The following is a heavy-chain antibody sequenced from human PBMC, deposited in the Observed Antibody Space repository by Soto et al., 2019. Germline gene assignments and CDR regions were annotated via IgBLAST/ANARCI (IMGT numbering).Heavy chain of an antibody. Sequence: QITLKESGPTRVRPTQTLALTCTFSGFSLTTSGVGVGWIRKTPGKALEWLAVIYWDDDKRYSPSLKSRLTITKDPSKNQGVLTMADMDPVDTATYFCAHRGYMYGNWDHGYFDYWGQGTLVTVSS. J-gene: IGHJ4*02. CDR1: GFSLTTSGVG. CDR2: IYWDDDK. CDR3: AHRGYMYGNWDHGYFDY. V-gene: IGHV2-5*02. D-gene: IGHD5-18*01.